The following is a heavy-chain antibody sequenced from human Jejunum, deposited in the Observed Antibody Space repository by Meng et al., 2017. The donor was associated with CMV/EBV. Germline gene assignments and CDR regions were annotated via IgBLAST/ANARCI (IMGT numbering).Heavy chain of an antibody. CDR3: ARASITQKSSDH. CDR1: GYIFTSHY. D-gene: IGHD1-20*01. J-gene: IGHJ5*02. Sequence: SCKASGYIFTSHYMYWVRQAPGQGLEWMGVISPSGVNTMYAQKFQGRVAMTRDTSTSTLYMELSSLTSEDTAVYYCARASITQKSSDHWGQGTLVTVSS. CDR2: ISPSGVNT. V-gene: IGHV1-46*01.